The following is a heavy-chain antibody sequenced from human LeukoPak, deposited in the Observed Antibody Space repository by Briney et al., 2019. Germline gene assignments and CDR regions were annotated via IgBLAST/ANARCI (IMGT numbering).Heavy chain of an antibody. V-gene: IGHV3-21*01. CDR2: ISGSSSYI. CDR1: GFTFSSYA. D-gene: IGHD6-19*01. Sequence: GGSLRLSCAASGFTFSSYAMSWVRQAPGKGLEWVSYISGSSSYIFYADSVKGRFTISRDNAKNSLYLQMNSLRAEDTAMYYCASSGWGAYYFDYWGQGTLVTVSS. J-gene: IGHJ4*02. CDR3: ASSGWGAYYFDY.